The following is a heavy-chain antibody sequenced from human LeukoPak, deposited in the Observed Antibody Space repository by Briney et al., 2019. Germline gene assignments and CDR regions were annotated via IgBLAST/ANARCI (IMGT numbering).Heavy chain of an antibody. V-gene: IGHV3-48*01. CDR2: ISSSATI. J-gene: IGHJ3*01. CDR3: ARTRLALRNAFDL. CDR1: GFTFTTQT. Sequence: GGSLRLSCAASGFTFTTQTMNWVRQAPGKGLEWVSYISSSATIHYADSVKGRSTVSRDNAKKSLYLRMNSLRVEDTAIYYCARTRLALRNAFDLWGQGTLVTVSP.